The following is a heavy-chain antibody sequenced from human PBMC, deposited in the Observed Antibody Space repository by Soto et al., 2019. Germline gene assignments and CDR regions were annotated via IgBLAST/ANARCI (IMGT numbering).Heavy chain of an antibody. CDR2: IYPGDSDT. CDR3: ARPTAYYYDSSGYYAFDY. CDR1: GYRFTSYW. V-gene: IGHV5-51*01. J-gene: IGHJ4*02. Sequence: GESLKISCKGSGYRFTSYWIGWVRQMPGKGLEWMGIIYPGDSDTRYSPSFQGQVTISADKSISTAYLQWSSLKASDTAMYYCARPTAYYYDSSGYYAFDYWGQGTLVTVSS. D-gene: IGHD3-22*01.